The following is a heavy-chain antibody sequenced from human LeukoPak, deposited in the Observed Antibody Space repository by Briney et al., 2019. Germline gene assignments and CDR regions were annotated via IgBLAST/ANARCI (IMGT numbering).Heavy chain of an antibody. CDR2: MNPNSGNT. CDR3: ASPSSGSYPSYYYYGMDV. D-gene: IGHD1-26*01. Sequence: ASVKVSCEASGYTFTSYDINWVRQATGGGLEWMGWMNPNSGNTGYAQKFQGRVTMTSNTSISAAYIELSSLRSEDTAMYYCASPSSGSYPSYYYYGMDVWGQGTTVTVSS. J-gene: IGHJ6*02. CDR1: GYTFTSYD. V-gene: IGHV1-8*01.